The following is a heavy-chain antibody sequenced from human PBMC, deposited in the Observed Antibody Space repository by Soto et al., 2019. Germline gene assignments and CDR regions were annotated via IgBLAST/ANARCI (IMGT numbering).Heavy chain of an antibody. D-gene: IGHD6-13*01. CDR2: IHSSGST. CDR1: GASMNSYH. CDR3: ARDQGVAPAGITWFDP. J-gene: IGHJ5*02. Sequence: SETLSLTCTVSGASMNSYHWSWIRQPAGKGLEWIGHIHSSGSTNYNPSLKSRVTMSVDTSKDQFSLRLMSLTAADTAVYYCARDQGVAPAGITWFDPWGQGSLVTFSS. V-gene: IGHV4-4*07.